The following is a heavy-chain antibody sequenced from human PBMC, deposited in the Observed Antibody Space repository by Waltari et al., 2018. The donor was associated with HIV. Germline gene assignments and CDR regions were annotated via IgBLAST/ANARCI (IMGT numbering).Heavy chain of an antibody. J-gene: IGHJ6*02. D-gene: IGHD3-3*01. CDR1: GFTFGDYG. Sequence: EVHLLESGGGLVTPGRSLRLSCRGSGFTFGDYGLRWFRQAPGKGLEWVGFITSEAYGGTAEYAASVTGRFTISREDSKSTAYMQMNRLESEDTGVYFCSRPSGPLHSYGMDVWGQGTTVIVS. CDR3: SRPSGPLHSYGMDV. CDR2: ITSEAYGGTA. V-gene: IGHV3-49*05.